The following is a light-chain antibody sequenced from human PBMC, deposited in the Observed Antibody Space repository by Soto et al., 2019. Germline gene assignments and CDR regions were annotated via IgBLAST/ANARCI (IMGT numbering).Light chain of an antibody. CDR2: LNSDGSH. Sequence: QLVLTQSPSASASLGASVKLTCTLSSGHSSYAIAWHQQQPEKGPRYLMKLNSDGSHSKGDGIPDRFSGSSSGAERSLTISSLQSEDEADYYCQTWGTCSHYVFGSGTKLTVL. V-gene: IGLV4-69*01. CDR3: QTWGTCSHYV. J-gene: IGLJ1*01. CDR1: SGHSSYA.